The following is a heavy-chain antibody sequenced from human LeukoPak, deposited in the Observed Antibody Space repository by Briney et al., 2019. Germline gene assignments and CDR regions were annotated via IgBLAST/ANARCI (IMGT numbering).Heavy chain of an antibody. CDR1: GYSISSGYY. CDR3: ARVYRTGLSDY. Sequence: SETLSLTCTVSGYSISSGYYWGWIRQPPGKGLEWIGSINHSGSTYYNPSLKSRATISVDTSKNQFSLKLSSVTAADTAVYYCARVYRTGLSDYWGQGTLVTVSS. V-gene: IGHV4-38-2*02. J-gene: IGHJ4*02. CDR2: INHSGST. D-gene: IGHD1-14*01.